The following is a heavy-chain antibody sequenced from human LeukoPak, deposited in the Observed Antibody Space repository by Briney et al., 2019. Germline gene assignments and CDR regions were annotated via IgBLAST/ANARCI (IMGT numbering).Heavy chain of an antibody. Sequence: SETLSLTCAVYGGSFSGYYWSWIRQPPGKGLEWIGEINHSGSTNYNPSLKSRVTISVDTSKNQFSLKLSSVTAADTAVYYCARHGAGMSYWGQGTLVTVSS. CDR2: INHSGST. D-gene: IGHD3-10*01. CDR3: ARHGAGMSY. CDR1: GGSFSGYY. J-gene: IGHJ4*02. V-gene: IGHV4-34*01.